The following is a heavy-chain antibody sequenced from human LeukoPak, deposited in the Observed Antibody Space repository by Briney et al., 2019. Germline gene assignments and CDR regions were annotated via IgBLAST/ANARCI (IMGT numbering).Heavy chain of an antibody. CDR3: AKDLWSVAGYFDY. Sequence: PGGSLRLSCAASGFTFSSYAMSWVRQAPGKGLEWVSAISGSGGSTYYAGSVRGRFTISRDNSKNTLYLQMNSLRAEDTAVYYCAKDLWSVAGYFDYWGQGTLVTVSS. J-gene: IGHJ4*02. D-gene: IGHD6-19*01. CDR1: GFTFSSYA. CDR2: ISGSGGST. V-gene: IGHV3-23*01.